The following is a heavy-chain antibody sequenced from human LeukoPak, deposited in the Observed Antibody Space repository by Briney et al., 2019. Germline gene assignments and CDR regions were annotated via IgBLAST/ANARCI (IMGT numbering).Heavy chain of an antibody. Sequence: ASVKVSCKASGYTFTSYYMHWVRQAPGQGLEWMGIINPSGGSTSYAQKFQGRVTMTRDTSTSTVYMELSSLRSEDTAVYYCTRAAESNAFDIWGQGTMVAVSS. CDR1: GYTFTSYY. V-gene: IGHV1-46*01. J-gene: IGHJ3*02. CDR3: TRAAESNAFDI. CDR2: INPSGGST.